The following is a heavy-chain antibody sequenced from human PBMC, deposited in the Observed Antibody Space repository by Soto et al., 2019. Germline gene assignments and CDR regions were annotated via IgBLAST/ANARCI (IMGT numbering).Heavy chain of an antibody. J-gene: IGHJ4*02. CDR1: GFTFSNYA. CDR3: AKERLARGFYY. V-gene: IGHV3-23*01. CDR2: ISGGGDNT. Sequence: EVQLLDSGGGLVQPGGSLRLSCEASGFTFSNYAMNWVRQAPGKGLEWVLGISGGGDNTYYADSVKGRFTISRDNSKNTVFLQMNSLRAEDTAVYYCAKERLARGFYYLGQGTLVTVSS.